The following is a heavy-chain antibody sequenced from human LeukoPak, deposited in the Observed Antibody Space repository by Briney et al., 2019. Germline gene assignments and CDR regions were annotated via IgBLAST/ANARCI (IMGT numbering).Heavy chain of an antibody. CDR3: ARDRRALYYYDSSGYPTSAFDI. Sequence: SVKVSCKASGGTFSSYAISWVRQAPGQGLEWMGRIIPILGIANYAQKFQGRVTITADKSTSTAYMELSSLRSDDTAVYYCARDRRALYYYDSSGYPTSAFDIWGQGTMVTVSS. J-gene: IGHJ3*02. D-gene: IGHD3-22*01. CDR1: GGTFSSYA. V-gene: IGHV1-69*04. CDR2: IIPILGIA.